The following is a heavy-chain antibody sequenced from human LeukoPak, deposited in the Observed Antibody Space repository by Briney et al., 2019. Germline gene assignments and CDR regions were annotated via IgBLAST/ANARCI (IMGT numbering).Heavy chain of an antibody. D-gene: IGHD3-22*01. CDR1: GFTFSSYW. J-gene: IGHJ4*02. CDR3: ARLYDGSAYHADHFDY. CDR2: MKQDESEK. Sequence: GGSLRLSCAASGFTFSSYWMSWVRQAPGKGLEWVANMKQDESEKYYVDSVKGRFTISRDNAKNSLYLQMNSLRAEDTAVYYCARLYDGSAYHADHFDYWGQGTLVIVSS. V-gene: IGHV3-7*01.